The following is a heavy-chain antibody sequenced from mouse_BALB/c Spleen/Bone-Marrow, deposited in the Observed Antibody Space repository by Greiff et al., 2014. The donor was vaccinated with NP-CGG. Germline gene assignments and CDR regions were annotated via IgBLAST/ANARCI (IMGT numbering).Heavy chain of an antibody. CDR1: GYSFTGYF. CDR2: INPYNGDT. Sequence: EVQLQQSGPELVKPGASVKISCKASGYSFTGYFMNRVKQSHGKSLEWIGRINPYNGDTFYNQKFKGKATLTVDKSSSTAHMELLSLTSEDSAVYYCGSYWFAYWGQGTLVTVSA. CDR3: GSYWFAY. J-gene: IGHJ3*01. V-gene: IGHV1-37*01.